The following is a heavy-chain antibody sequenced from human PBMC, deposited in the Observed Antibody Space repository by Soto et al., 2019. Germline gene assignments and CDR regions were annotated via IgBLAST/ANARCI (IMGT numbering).Heavy chain of an antibody. J-gene: IGHJ5*02. CDR2: ISGNTGKT. V-gene: IGHV1-18*01. D-gene: IGHD2-2*01. CDR1: GYTFISYG. Sequence: QVQLVQSGAEVTEPGASVKVSCKASGYTFISYGVSWVRQAPGQGLEWMGWISGNTGKTNYAQNLQGRVTMTTDTSTSTAYMELRSLRSDDRAVYYCARDWNCSNTRCQNCFDPWGQGTLVTVSS. CDR3: ARDWNCSNTRCQNCFDP.